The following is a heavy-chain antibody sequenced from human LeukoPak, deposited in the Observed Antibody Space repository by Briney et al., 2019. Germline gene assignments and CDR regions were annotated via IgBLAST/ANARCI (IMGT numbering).Heavy chain of an antibody. CDR3: ARARGDNWFDP. Sequence: GGSLRLSCAASGFTFSGYAMHWVRQAPGKGLEWVAVISYDGSNKYYADSVKGRFTISRDNSKNTLYLQMNSLRAEDTAVYYCARARGDNWFDPWAQGTLVTVSS. CDR1: GFTFSGYA. CDR2: ISYDGSNK. V-gene: IGHV3-30-3*01. J-gene: IGHJ5*01.